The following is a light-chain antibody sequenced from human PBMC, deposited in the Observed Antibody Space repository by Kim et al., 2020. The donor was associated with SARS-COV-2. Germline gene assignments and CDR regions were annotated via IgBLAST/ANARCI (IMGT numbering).Light chain of an antibody. J-gene: IGKJ4*01. Sequence: LSPGKTATPSWSASQSDTNYLTYDQHRAGQAPRLLIDDASNRAAGIAARIGGSGSGTDITITISSRDQDDFADYYYQQSSSWPISFGGGTKVDIK. CDR2: DAS. CDR1: QSDTNY. CDR3: QQSSSWPIS. V-gene: IGKV3-11*01.